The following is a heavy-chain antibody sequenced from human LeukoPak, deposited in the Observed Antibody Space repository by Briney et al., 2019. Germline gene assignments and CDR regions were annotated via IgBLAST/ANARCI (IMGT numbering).Heavy chain of an antibody. CDR2: IYHSGST. J-gene: IGHJ5*02. D-gene: IGHD2-8*01. CDR3: AKNGQRGFSFDP. Sequence: SETLSLTCTVSGYSISSGYYWGWIRQPPGKGLEWIGSIYHSGSTYYNPSLKSRVTISVDTSKNQFSLKLSSVTAADTGLYYCAKNGQRGFSFDPWGQGTLVIVAS. V-gene: IGHV4-38-2*02. CDR1: GYSISSGYY.